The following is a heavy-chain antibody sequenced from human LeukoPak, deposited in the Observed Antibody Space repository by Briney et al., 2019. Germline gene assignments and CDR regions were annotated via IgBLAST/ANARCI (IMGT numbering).Heavy chain of an antibody. D-gene: IGHD3-3*01. CDR3: AKEATIFGVVNFDY. CDR1: GFTFSSYW. CDR2: IKQDGSEK. V-gene: IGHV3-7*01. Sequence: GGSLRLSCAASGFTFSSYWMSWVRQAPGKGLEWVANIKQDGSEKYYVDSVKGRFTISRDNSKNTLYLQMNSLRAEDTAVYYCAKEATIFGVVNFDYWGQGTLVTVSS. J-gene: IGHJ4*02.